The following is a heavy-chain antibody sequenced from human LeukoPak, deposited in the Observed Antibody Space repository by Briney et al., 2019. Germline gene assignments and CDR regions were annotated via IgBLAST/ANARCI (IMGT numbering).Heavy chain of an antibody. CDR2: ISSSSSYI. V-gene: IGHV3-21*01. CDR1: GFTFSSYS. CDR3: ARTLYSSSSVGWFDP. D-gene: IGHD6-6*01. Sequence: SGGSLRLSCAASGFTFSSYSMNWVRQAPGKGLEWVSSISSSSSYIYYADSVKGRFTISRDNAKNSLYLQMNSLRAEDTAVYYCARTLYSSSSVGWFDPWGQGTLVTVSS. J-gene: IGHJ5*02.